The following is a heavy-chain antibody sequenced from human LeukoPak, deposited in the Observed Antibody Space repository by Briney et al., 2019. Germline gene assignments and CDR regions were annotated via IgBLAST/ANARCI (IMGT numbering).Heavy chain of an antibody. Sequence: GESLKISCKGSGCSFTSYWIGWVRQMPGKGLEWMGIIYPGDSDTRYSPSFQGQVTISADKSISTAYLQWSSLKASDTAMYYCARSRSSSSWYPPFDYWGQGTLVTVSS. CDR1: GCSFTSYW. V-gene: IGHV5-51*01. D-gene: IGHD6-13*01. J-gene: IGHJ4*02. CDR2: IYPGDSDT. CDR3: ARSRSSSSWYPPFDY.